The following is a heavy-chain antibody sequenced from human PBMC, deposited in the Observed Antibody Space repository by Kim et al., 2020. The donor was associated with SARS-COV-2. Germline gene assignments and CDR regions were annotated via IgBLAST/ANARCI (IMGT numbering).Heavy chain of an antibody. D-gene: IGHD3-3*02. CDR3: ASKRGISPINY. CDR2: ISGSGGST. J-gene: IGHJ4*02. Sequence: GGSLRLSCAASGFTFSSYAMSWVRQAPGKGLEWVSAISGSGGSTYYADSVKGRFTISRDNSKNTLYLQMNSLRAEDTAVYYCASKRGISPINYWGQGTLVTVSS. V-gene: IGHV3-23*01. CDR1: GFTFSSYA.